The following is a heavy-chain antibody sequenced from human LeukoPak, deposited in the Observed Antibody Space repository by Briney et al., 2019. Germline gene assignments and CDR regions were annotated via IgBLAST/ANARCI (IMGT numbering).Heavy chain of an antibody. CDR2: IIPIFGTA. J-gene: IGHJ3*02. CDR1: GGTFSSYA. CDR3: ARDRIGGRGYYDSSGYYYVAFDI. D-gene: IGHD3-22*01. Sequence: SVKVSCKASGGTFSSYAISWVRQAPGQGLEWMGGIIPIFGTANYAQKFQGRVTITADESTSTAYMELSSLRSADTAVYYCARDRIGGRGYYDSSGYYYVAFDIWGQGTMVTVSS. V-gene: IGHV1-69*13.